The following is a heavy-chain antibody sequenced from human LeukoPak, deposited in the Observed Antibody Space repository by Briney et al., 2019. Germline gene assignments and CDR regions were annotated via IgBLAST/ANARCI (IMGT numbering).Heavy chain of an antibody. Sequence: SETLSLTCTVSGGSISSGSYYWSWIRQPAGKGLEWIGRIYTSGSTKYNPSLKSRVTISVDTSKNQFSLKLSSVTAADTAVYYCARIYCGGDCRGYYYHYYMDVWGKGTTVTISS. J-gene: IGHJ6*03. CDR2: IYTSGST. CDR3: ARIYCGGDCRGYYYHYYMDV. V-gene: IGHV4-61*02. CDR1: GGSISSGSYY. D-gene: IGHD2-21*02.